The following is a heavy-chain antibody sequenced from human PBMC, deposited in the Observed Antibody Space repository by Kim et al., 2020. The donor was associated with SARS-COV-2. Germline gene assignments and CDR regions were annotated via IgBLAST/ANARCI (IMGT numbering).Heavy chain of an antibody. V-gene: IGHV4-4*02. CDR3: ARVVQLEAYFDY. J-gene: IGHJ4*02. Sequence: TNNPTLKSGVTISVDKSQNQFSLKLGSVTAAHTAVYYCARVVQLEAYFDYWGQGTLVTVSS. D-gene: IGHD1-1*01.